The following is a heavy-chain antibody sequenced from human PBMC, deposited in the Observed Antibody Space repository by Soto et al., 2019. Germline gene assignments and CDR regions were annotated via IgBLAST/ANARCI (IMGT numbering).Heavy chain of an antibody. CDR3: AKDRGGDCPDNSCYFGADY. Sequence: GGSLRLSCVGSGFTFSSYGMHWVGQAPGKGLECVAVISDTGSSHYYAASVEGRFTISRENSKNTLCLHMDRLRVEDTAVYYCAKDRGGDCPDNSCYFGADYWGQGTPVTVSS. CDR2: ISDTGSSH. V-gene: IGHV3-30*18. D-gene: IGHD2-2*01. J-gene: IGHJ4*02. CDR1: GFTFSSYG.